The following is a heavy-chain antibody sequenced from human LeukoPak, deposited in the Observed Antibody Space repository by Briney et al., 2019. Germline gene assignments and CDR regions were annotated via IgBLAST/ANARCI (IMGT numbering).Heavy chain of an antibody. CDR3: ARGSRVLRYFDWLSSGAFDI. V-gene: IGHV4-34*01. CDR1: GGSFSGYY. CDR2: INHSGST. Sequence: SETLSLTCAVYGGSFSGYYWSWIRQPPGKGLEWTGEINHSGSTNYNPSLKSRVTISVDTSKNQFSLKLSSVTAADTAVYYCARGSRVLRYFDWLSSGAFDIWGQGTMVTVSS. D-gene: IGHD3-9*01. J-gene: IGHJ3*02.